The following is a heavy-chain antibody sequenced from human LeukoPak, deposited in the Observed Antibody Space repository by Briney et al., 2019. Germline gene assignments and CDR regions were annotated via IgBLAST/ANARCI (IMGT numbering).Heavy chain of an antibody. Sequence: GGSLRLTCAASGFSLSTYGMHWVRQGPGKGLEWVTFISYDASDKYYADSVKGRFTISRDNSKNTLYLQMNSLRVEDTAVYYCAKDPGYRVSGYYMDVWGKGTTVTVSS. CDR3: AKDPGYRVSGYYMDV. V-gene: IGHV3-30*02. CDR1: GFSLSTYG. CDR2: ISYDASDK. J-gene: IGHJ6*03. D-gene: IGHD5-18*01.